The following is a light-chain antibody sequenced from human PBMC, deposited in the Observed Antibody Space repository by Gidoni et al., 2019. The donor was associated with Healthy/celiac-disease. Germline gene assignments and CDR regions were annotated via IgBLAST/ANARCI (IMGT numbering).Light chain of an antibody. CDR3: QQNSSYGT. Sequence: DIQMTQSPSTLSASVGDRVTITCRASQSISSWLAWYQQKPGKATKLLIYKASSLESGVPSRIGGSGSGTEFTITSSRLQADDVATYYCQQNSSYGTFGEGTKVEIK. CDR1: QSISSW. J-gene: IGKJ1*01. V-gene: IGKV1-5*03. CDR2: KAS.